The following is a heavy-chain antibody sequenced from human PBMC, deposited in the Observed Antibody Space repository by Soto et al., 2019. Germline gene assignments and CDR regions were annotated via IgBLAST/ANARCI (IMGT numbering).Heavy chain of an antibody. CDR2: IYYRGST. CDR1: GGSVSTTSYY. J-gene: IGHJ2*01. V-gene: IGHV4-39*01. D-gene: IGHD1-20*01. CDR3: AGGPRYWSFAL. Sequence: QLQLQESGPGLVKPSETLSLTCTVSGGSVSTTSYYWGWIRQPPGKGLEWIGTIYYRGSTYYTPSLKSRVTISVDTSKNQFSLDLSSVTAADTAVYFCAGGPRYWSFALWGRGTLVTVS.